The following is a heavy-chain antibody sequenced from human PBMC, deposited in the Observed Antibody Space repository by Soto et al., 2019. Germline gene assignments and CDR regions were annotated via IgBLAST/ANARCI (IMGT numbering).Heavy chain of an antibody. CDR3: ARGVVAASNWFDP. Sequence: GASVKVSCKASGYTFTGYYMHWVRQAPGQGLEWMGWINPNSGGTNYAQKFQGWVTMTRDTSISTAYMELSRLRSDDTAVYYCARGVVAASNWFDPWGQGTLVTVSS. J-gene: IGHJ5*02. CDR1: GYTFTGYY. V-gene: IGHV1-2*04. CDR2: INPNSGGT. D-gene: IGHD2-15*01.